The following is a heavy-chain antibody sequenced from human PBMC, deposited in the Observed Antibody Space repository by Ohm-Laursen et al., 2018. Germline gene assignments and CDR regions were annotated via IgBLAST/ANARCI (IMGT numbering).Heavy chain of an antibody. J-gene: IGHJ3*02. Sequence: SDTLSLTCTVSGGSISSYYWSWIRQPPGKGLEWLGYIYYSGSTNYNPSLKSRVTISVYTWKNQFSLKLSSVTAADTAVYYCARHHSDGYNDAFDIWGQGTMVTVSS. D-gene: IGHD5-24*01. CDR2: IYYSGST. V-gene: IGHV4-59*08. CDR1: GGSISSYY. CDR3: ARHHSDGYNDAFDI.